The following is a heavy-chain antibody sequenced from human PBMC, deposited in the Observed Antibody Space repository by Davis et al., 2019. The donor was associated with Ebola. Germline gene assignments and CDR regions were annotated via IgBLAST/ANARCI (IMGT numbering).Heavy chain of an antibody. J-gene: IGHJ5*02. Sequence: SETLSLTCTVSGGSISSYYWSWIRQPPGKGLEWIGYIYYSGSTNYNPSLKSRVTISVDTSKNQFSLKLSSVTAADTAVYYCARVAYDFWSGLENWLDPWGQGTLVTVSS. D-gene: IGHD3-3*01. CDR2: IYYSGST. V-gene: IGHV4-59*01. CDR1: GGSISSYY. CDR3: ARVAYDFWSGLENWLDP.